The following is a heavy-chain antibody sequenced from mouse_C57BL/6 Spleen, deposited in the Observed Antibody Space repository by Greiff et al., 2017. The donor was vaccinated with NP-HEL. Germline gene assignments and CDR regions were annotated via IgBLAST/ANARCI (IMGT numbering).Heavy chain of an antibody. D-gene: IGHD3-3*01. CDR3: ARGAGDIYAMDY. CDR2: ISYDGSN. V-gene: IGHV3-6*01. J-gene: IGHJ4*01. CDR1: GYSITSGYY. Sequence: EVQLQQSGPGLVKPSQSLSLTCSVTGYSITSGYYWNWIRQFPGNKLEWMGYISYDGSNNYNPSLKNRISITRDTSKNQFFLKLNSVTTEDTATYYCARGAGDIYAMDYWGQGTSVTVSS.